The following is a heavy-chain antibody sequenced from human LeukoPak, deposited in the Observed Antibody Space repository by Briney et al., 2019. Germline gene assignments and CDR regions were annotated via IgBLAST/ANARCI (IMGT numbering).Heavy chain of an antibody. J-gene: IGHJ5*02. D-gene: IGHD2-2*01. CDR1: GGTFSSYA. CDR2: IIPIFGTA. CDR3: ARDPQLPKGNWFDP. V-gene: IGHV1-69*01. Sequence: SVKVSCKASGGTFSSYATSSVRQAPGQGLEWMGGIIPIFGTANYAQKFQGRVTITADESTSTAYMELSSLRSEDTAVYYCARDPQLPKGNWFDPWGQGTLVTVSS.